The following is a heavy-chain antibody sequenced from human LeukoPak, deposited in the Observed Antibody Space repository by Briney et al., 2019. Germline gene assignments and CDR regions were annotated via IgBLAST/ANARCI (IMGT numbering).Heavy chain of an antibody. V-gene: IGHV3-23*01. D-gene: IGHD1-26*01. Sequence: TGGSLRLSCAASGFTFSSYAMSWVRQAPGKGLEWVSAISGSGGATTTADSVKGRFTISRDNSKNTVYLQMNSLRAEDTAVYYCAKHTGSGSRSADCFDIWGQGAVVTVSS. CDR3: AKHTGSGSRSADCFDI. CDR2: ISGSGGAT. CDR1: GFTFSSYA. J-gene: IGHJ3*02.